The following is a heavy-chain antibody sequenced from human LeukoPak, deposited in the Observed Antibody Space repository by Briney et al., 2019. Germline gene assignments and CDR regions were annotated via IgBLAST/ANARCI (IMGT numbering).Heavy chain of an antibody. Sequence: RGCLRLSCTASGFTFSNYYMSWIRQTPGKGLEWLSYISGSGGDIHYADSVKGRFTISRDNAKNSLYLQMNSLRAEDTAMYYCARDIRAVGITLYFDYWGQGILVTVTS. D-gene: IGHD3-22*01. CDR3: ARDIRAVGITLYFDY. J-gene: IGHJ4*02. CDR1: GFTFSNYY. CDR2: ISGSGGDI. V-gene: IGHV3-11*01.